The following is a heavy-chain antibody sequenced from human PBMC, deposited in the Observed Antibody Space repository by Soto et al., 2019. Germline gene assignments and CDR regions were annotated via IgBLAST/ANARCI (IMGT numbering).Heavy chain of an antibody. CDR2: ISGSGDRT. D-gene: IGHD3-10*01. Sequence: EVQLLESGGGLVQPGESLRLSCAASGFAFNTYAMDWVRQAPGKGLEWVSSISGSGDRTYYADSVKGRFTISRDNSENTLYLEMNSLRAEDTAVYYCANSDRGGSGNSNFWGQGTLVTVSS. J-gene: IGHJ4*02. V-gene: IGHV3-23*01. CDR1: GFAFNTYA. CDR3: ANSDRGGSGNSNF.